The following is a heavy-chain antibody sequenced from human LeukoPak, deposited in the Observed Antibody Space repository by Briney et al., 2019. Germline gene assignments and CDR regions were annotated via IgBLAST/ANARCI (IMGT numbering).Heavy chain of an antibody. CDR3: ARDRAKWELLPFEY. Sequence: ASVKVFCKASGYTFTSYGISWVRQAPGQGLEWMGWISSFNGNTNYAEKVQGRITMTTDTSTSTAYMELTSLRSDDTAVYYCARDRAKWELLPFEYWGQGTLVTVSS. D-gene: IGHD1-26*01. J-gene: IGHJ4*02. CDR2: ISSFNGNT. V-gene: IGHV1-18*01. CDR1: GYTFTSYG.